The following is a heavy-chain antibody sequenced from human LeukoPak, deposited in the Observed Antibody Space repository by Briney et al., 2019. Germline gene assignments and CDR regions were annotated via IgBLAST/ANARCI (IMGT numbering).Heavy chain of an antibody. D-gene: IGHD3-10*01. Sequence: SETLSLTCTVSGGSIRSGEYHWCWIRQYPGKGVVGIGYLYYSGSHIFRPSLKSRVTQSLDTSMNQLSLKLSSVTAADTDVYYCARDKEESGTDYWGQGTLVTVSS. J-gene: IGHJ4*02. CDR1: GGSIRSGEYH. V-gene: IGHV4-31*03. CDR3: ARDKEESGTDY. CDR2: LYYSGSH.